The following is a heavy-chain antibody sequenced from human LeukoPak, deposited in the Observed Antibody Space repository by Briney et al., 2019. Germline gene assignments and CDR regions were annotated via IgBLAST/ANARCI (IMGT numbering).Heavy chain of an antibody. Sequence: GGSLRLSCAASGFTFSSYGMHWVRHAPGKGLEWVAFIRYDESNKYYADSVKGRFTISRDNSKNTLYLQMNSRRGEDKAVDYCSKGGSSSWYPNFDYWGQGTLVTVSS. CDR1: GFTFSSYG. V-gene: IGHV3-30*02. CDR2: IRYDESNK. CDR3: SKGGSSSWYPNFDY. J-gene: IGHJ4*02. D-gene: IGHD6-13*01.